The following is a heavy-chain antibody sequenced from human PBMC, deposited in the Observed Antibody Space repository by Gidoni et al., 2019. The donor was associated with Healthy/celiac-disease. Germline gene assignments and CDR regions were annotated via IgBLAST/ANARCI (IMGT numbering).Heavy chain of an antibody. CDR1: GFTFSSYA. D-gene: IGHD2-2*02. Sequence: EVQLLESGGGLVQPGGSLRLSCAASGFTFSSYAMRWVRQAPGKGLEWVSAISGSGGSTYYADSVKGRFTISRDNSKNTLYLQMNSLRAEDTAVYYCAKDLGLRYCSSTSCYTPVTTYYGMDVWGQGTTVTVSS. CDR2: ISGSGGST. J-gene: IGHJ6*02. CDR3: AKDLGLRYCSSTSCYTPVTTYYGMDV. V-gene: IGHV3-23*01.